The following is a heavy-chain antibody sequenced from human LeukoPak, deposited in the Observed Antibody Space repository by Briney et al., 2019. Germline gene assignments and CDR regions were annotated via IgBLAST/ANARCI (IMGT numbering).Heavy chain of an antibody. Sequence: GGSLRLSCRVSGITLSNYGMSWVRQAPGKGLEWVAGISGSGGGTNYADPVKSRCTISRYNPKNTLYLQMTSLRAEDTAVYFCAKRGVVIRVILVGFHKEAYYFDPWGQGALVTVSS. CDR3: AKRGVVIRVILVGFHKEAYYFDP. CDR2: ISGSGGGT. J-gene: IGHJ4*02. V-gene: IGHV3-23*01. CDR1: GITLSNYG. D-gene: IGHD3-22*01.